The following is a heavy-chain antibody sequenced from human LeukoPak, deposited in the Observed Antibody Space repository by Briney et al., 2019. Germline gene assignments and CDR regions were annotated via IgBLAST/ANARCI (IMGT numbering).Heavy chain of an antibody. J-gene: IGHJ4*02. V-gene: IGHV1-69*04. Sequence: GSSVKVSCKASGGTFSSYAISWVRQAPGQGLERMGRIIPILGIANYAQKFQGRVTITADKSTSTVYMELSSLRSEDTAVYYCARESVGATDPYYFDYWGQGTLVTVSS. CDR3: ARESVGATDPYYFDY. D-gene: IGHD1-26*01. CDR1: GGTFSSYA. CDR2: IIPILGIA.